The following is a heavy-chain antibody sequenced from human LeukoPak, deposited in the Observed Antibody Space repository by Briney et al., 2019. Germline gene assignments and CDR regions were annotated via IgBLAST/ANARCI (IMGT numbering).Heavy chain of an antibody. D-gene: IGHD5-24*01. V-gene: IGHV4-39*01. Sequence: PSQTLSLTCTVSGGSISSGGYYWSWIRQPPGKGLEWIGSIYYSGSTYYNPSLKSRVTISVDTSKNQFSLKLSSVTAADTAVYYCARGRGDGYKGGWFDPWGQGTLVTVSS. CDR3: ARGRGDGYKGGWFDP. J-gene: IGHJ5*02. CDR1: GGSISSGGYY. CDR2: IYYSGST.